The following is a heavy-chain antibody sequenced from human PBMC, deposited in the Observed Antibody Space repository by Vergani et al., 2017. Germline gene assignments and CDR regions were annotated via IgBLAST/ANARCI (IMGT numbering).Heavy chain of an antibody. CDR3: SVSHAYYDFWSGYQDAFDI. V-gene: IGHV3-49*04. CDR1: GFTFGDYA. J-gene: IGHJ3*02. CDR2: IRSKAYGGTT. Sequence: EVQLVESGGGLVQPGRSLRLSCTASGFTFGDYAMSWVRQAPGKGLEWVGFIRSKAYGGTTEYAASVKGRFTISRDDSKSIAYLQMNSLKTEDTAVYYCSVSHAYYDFWSGYQDAFDIWGQGTMVTVSS. D-gene: IGHD3-3*01.